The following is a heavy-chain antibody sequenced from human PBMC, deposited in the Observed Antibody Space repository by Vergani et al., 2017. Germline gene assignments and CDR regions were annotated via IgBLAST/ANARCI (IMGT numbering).Heavy chain of an antibody. D-gene: IGHD4-17*01. CDR3: ARGASGDYVSSFDC. CDR1: GFTFSSYA. Sequence: QVQLVESGGGVVQPGRSLRLSCAASGFTFSSYAMHWVRQAPGKGLEWVAVISYDGSNKYYAHSVKGRFTISRDNSKNTLYLQMNSLRAEDTAVYYCARGASGDYVSSFDCWGQGTLVTVSS. CDR2: ISYDGSNK. J-gene: IGHJ4*02. V-gene: IGHV3-30-3*01.